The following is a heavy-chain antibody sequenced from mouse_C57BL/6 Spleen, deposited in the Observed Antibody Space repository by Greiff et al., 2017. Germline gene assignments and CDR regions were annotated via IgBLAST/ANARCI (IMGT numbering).Heavy chain of an antibody. J-gene: IGHJ3*01. D-gene: IGHD2-4*01. Sequence: QVQLQQSGTELVKPGASVKLSCKASGYTFTSYWMHWVKQRPGQGLEWIGNINPSNGGTNYNEKFKSKATLTVDKSSITAYMQLSSLTSEDSAVYYCARAEGYDYDEAYWGQGTLVTVSA. V-gene: IGHV1-53*01. CDR3: ARAEGYDYDEAY. CDR1: GYTFTSYW. CDR2: INPSNGGT.